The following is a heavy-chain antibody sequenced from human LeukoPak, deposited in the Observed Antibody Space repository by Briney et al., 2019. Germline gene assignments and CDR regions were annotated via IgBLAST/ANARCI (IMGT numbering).Heavy chain of an antibody. CDR2: IYYSGST. Sequence: PSETLSLTCTVSGGSISSYYWSWIRQPPGKGLEWIGYIYYSGSTNYNPSLKSRVTISVDTSKNQFSLKLSSVTAADTAVYYCARGYYYDSSGYLRGFDYWGQGTLVTVSS. J-gene: IGHJ4*02. CDR1: GGSISSYY. V-gene: IGHV4-59*08. D-gene: IGHD3-22*01. CDR3: ARGYYYDSSGYLRGFDY.